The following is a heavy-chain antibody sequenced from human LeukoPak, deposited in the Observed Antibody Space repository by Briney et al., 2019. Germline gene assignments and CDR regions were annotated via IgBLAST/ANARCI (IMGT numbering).Heavy chain of an antibody. CDR1: GFTFSRYG. CDR3: AAEKLRSFEWRGSYF. Sequence: GGSLTLSCTVSGFTFSRYGMHWVRHAPGKGLEWLPVILSDASEKYYAHSVKGRFPISRYNSNNTLYLQKNSPITADTAAYYCAAEKLRSFEWRGSYF. CDR2: ILSDASEK. V-gene: IGHV3-30*03. D-gene: IGHD3-3*01. J-gene: IGHJ4*01.